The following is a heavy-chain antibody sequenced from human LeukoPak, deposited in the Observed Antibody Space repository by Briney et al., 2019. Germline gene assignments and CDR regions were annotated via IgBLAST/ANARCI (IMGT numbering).Heavy chain of an antibody. D-gene: IGHD3-22*01. V-gene: IGHV1-18*01. CDR3: ARARITMIVVVPGY. CDR1: GYTFNSYG. J-gene: IGHJ4*02. Sequence: GASVKVSCKASGYTFNSYGITWVRQAPGQGLEWKGWISAYNGNTNYAQKFQGRVTITTDESTSTAYMELSSLRSEDTAVYYCARARITMIVVVPGYWGQGTLVTVSS. CDR2: ISAYNGNT.